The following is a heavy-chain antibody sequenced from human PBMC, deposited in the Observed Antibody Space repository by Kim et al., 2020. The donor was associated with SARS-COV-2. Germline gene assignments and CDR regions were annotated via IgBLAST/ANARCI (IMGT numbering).Heavy chain of an antibody. CDR2: ISHSGDT. CDR3: ARQVVTGWFNFDM. V-gene: IGHV4-38-2*01. Sequence: SETLSLTCSVSGSPFGYAYYWGWIRQPPGRGLEWIGSISHSGDTYYKTSVQSRITISVDTSKNQFSLNLSLVTAADTALYFCARQVVTGWFNFDMWGQGRMVTVSS. J-gene: IGHJ3*02. CDR1: GSPFGYAYY. D-gene: IGHD6-19*01.